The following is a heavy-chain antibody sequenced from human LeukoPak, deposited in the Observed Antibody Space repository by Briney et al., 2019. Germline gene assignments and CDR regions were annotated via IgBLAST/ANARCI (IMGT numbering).Heavy chain of an antibody. J-gene: IGHJ1*01. CDR1: GFTFSRYW. CDR3: ATGNYYDSRGYYTFGH. V-gene: IGHV3-74*01. Sequence: GGSLRLSCAASGFTFSRYWMHWVRQAPGKGLVWVSRINGDGSTTSYADSVKGGFTISRDNAKNTLYLQMSSLRAEDTAVYYCATGNYYDSRGYYTFGHWGQGTLVTVSS. CDR2: INGDGSTT. D-gene: IGHD3-22*01.